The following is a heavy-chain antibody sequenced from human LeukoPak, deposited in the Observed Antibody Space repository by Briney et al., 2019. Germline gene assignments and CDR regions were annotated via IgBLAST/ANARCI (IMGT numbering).Heavy chain of an antibody. J-gene: IGHJ4*02. D-gene: IGHD6-13*01. CDR3: TRGSPGYSSSWLDF. V-gene: IGHV3-7*01. CDR2: INQDGSKK. Sequence: QPGGSLRLSCTASGFSFSGYWMTWVRQTPGKGLEWVANINQDGSKKSYVDSVRGRFTISRDSAKNSLYLQMSSLSVDDTAIYYCTRGSPGYSSSWLDFWGQGILVTVSS. CDR1: GFSFSGYW.